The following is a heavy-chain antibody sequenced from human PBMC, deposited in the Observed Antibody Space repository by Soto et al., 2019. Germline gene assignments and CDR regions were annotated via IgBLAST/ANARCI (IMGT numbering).Heavy chain of an antibody. J-gene: IGHJ6*02. Sequence: QVQLQESGPGLVKPSGTLSLTCAVSGGSISSSNWWSWVRQPPGKGLEWIGEIYHSGSTNYNPSLKSRVTTSVDKSKNQFSLKLSSVTAADTAVYYCARVYSSSSGPYYYGMDVWGQGTTVTVSS. CDR1: GGSISSSNW. CDR3: ARVYSSSSGPYYYGMDV. CDR2: IYHSGST. V-gene: IGHV4-4*02. D-gene: IGHD6-6*01.